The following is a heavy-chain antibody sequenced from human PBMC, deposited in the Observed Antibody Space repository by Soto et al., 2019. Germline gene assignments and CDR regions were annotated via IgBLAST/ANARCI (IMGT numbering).Heavy chain of an antibody. J-gene: IGHJ5*02. CDR3: ARDTVEENRYYYDSSGSGTFDP. D-gene: IGHD3-22*01. CDR1: GYTFTSYG. V-gene: IGHV1-18*01. Sequence: VASVKVSCKASGYTFTSYGISWVRQAPGQGLEWMGWISAYNGNTNYAQKLQGRVTMTTDTSTSTAYMELRSLRSDDTAVYYCARDTVEENRYYYDSSGSGTFDPWGQGTLVTVSS. CDR2: ISAYNGNT.